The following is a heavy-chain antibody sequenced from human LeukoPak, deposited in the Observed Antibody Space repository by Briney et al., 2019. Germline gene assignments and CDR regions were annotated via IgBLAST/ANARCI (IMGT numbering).Heavy chain of an antibody. J-gene: IGHJ4*02. CDR3: ARDQLEPGTSGYYPAPYYFDY. V-gene: IGHV3-30-3*01. Sequence: PGGSLRLSCAASGFTFSSYAMHWVRQAPGKGLEWVAVISYDGSNKYYADSVKGRFTISRDNSKNALYLQMNSLRAEDTAVYYCARDQLEPGTSGYYPAPYYFDYWGQGTLVTVSS. D-gene: IGHD3-22*01. CDR1: GFTFSSYA. CDR2: ISYDGSNK.